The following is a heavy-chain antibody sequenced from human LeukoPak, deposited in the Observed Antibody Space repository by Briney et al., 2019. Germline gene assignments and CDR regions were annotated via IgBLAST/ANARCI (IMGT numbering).Heavy chain of an antibody. CDR3: AKGVLRYFDWSSRDAFDI. Sequence: GSLRLSCAASGVTSSSYGMHWVRQAPRKGREWLAVISYDGSNKYYAASVKGRFTISRDNSKNTLYLQMNSLRAEDTAVYYCAKGVLRYFDWSSRDAFDIWGQGTMVTVSS. V-gene: IGHV3-30*18. D-gene: IGHD3-9*01. J-gene: IGHJ3*02. CDR1: GVTSSSYG. CDR2: ISYDGSNK.